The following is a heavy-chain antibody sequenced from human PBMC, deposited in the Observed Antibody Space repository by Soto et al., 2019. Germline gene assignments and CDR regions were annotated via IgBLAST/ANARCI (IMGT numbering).Heavy chain of an antibody. D-gene: IGHD3-3*01. V-gene: IGHV3-30-3*01. J-gene: IGHJ4*02. Sequence: PGGSLRLSCAASGFTFSSYDMHWGRQAPGKGLEWVAVISYDGSNKSYADSGKGRFTISRDNSKHALYLQMNSLRAEDTAVYYCGRDLWSGYYCLDYWGQGTLVTVSS. CDR1: GFTFSSYD. CDR2: ISYDGSNK. CDR3: GRDLWSGYYCLDY.